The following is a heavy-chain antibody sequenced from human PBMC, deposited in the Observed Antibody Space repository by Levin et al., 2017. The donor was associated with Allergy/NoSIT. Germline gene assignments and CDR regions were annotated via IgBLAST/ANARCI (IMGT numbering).Heavy chain of an antibody. V-gene: IGHV5-51*01. CDR3: ARVPKRYGSGSYYPMPSDFDY. J-gene: IGHJ4*02. CDR2: IYPGDSDT. Sequence: GGSLRLSCKGSGYSFTSYWIGWVRQMPGKGLEWMGIIYPGDSDTRYSPSFQGQVTISADKSISTAYLQWSSLKASDTAMYYCARVPKRYGSGSYYPMPSDFDYWGQGTLVTVSS. D-gene: IGHD3-10*01. CDR1: GYSFTSYW.